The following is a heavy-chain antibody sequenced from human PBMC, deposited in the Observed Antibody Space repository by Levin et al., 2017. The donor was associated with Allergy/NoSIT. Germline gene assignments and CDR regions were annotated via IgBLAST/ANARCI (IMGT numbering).Heavy chain of an antibody. CDR2: IWYDGSNK. D-gene: IGHD3-10*01. CDR3: ARAYGSGSVDY. Sequence: LSLTCAASGFTFSSYGMHWVRQAPGKGLEWVAVIWYDGSNKYYADSVKGRFTISRDNSKNTLYLQMNSLRAEDTAVYYCARAYGSGSVDYWGQGTLVTVSS. J-gene: IGHJ4*02. CDR1: GFTFSSYG. V-gene: IGHV3-33*01.